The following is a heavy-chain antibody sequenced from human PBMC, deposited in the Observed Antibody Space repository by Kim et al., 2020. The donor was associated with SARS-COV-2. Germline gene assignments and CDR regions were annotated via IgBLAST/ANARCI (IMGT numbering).Heavy chain of an antibody. J-gene: IGHJ3*02. CDR3: AKRMGGVVEAFDS. V-gene: IGHV3-30*18. D-gene: IGHD2-15*01. CDR2: ISYDGSNK. Sequence: GGSLRLSCAASGFSFSSYGMHWVRQAPGKGLEWVAAISYDGSNKFYADSVKGRFTISRDNSRNTLYLQMNSLRAEDTAVYYCAKRMGGVVEAFDSWGQGTMVTVSS. CDR1: GFSFSSYG.